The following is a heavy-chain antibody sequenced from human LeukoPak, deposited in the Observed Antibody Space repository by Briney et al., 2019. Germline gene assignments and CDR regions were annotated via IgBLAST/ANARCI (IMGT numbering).Heavy chain of an antibody. CDR1: GFTFSSYG. Sequence: GGSLRLSCAASGFTFSSYGMSWVRQAPGKGLEWVSAISGSGGSTYYADSVKGRFTISRDNAENSLYLQMNSLRAEDTAVYYCGTLYYYGSGDDYWGQGTLVTVSS. J-gene: IGHJ4*02. CDR2: ISGSGGST. V-gene: IGHV3-23*01. D-gene: IGHD3-10*01. CDR3: GTLYYYGSGDDY.